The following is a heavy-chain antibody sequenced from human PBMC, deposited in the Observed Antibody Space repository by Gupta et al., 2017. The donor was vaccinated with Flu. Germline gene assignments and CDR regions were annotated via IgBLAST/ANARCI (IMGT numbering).Heavy chain of an antibody. D-gene: IGHD3-3*01. Sequence: EPQLLQSGGGLVQPGGSLILSCEASGISFSSYAMSWVRQAPGKGLEWVSNINGKGGSINYADSVKCRFTVPRDNSKNTLFLQMNSLRVDDTAVYYCAKATYYDFWNNDYYGLDVGGQGTTVTVSS. CDR2: INGKGGSI. CDR3: AKATYYDFWNNDYYGLDV. J-gene: IGHJ6*01. CDR1: GISFSSYA. V-gene: IGHV3-23*01.